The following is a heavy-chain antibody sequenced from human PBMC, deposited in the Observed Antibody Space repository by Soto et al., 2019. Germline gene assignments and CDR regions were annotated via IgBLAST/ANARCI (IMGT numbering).Heavy chain of an antibody. CDR2: ISAYNGNT. V-gene: IGHV1-18*01. Sequence: QVQLVQSGAEVKKPGASVKVSCKASGYTFTNYAFSWVRQAPGQGLEWMGWISAYNGNTNYPQKLQGRVTMTTDTSPSTAYMELRSLRSDAPAVYYCARDLAAAGPFDNGGQGTRSPSPQ. CDR3: ARDLAAAGPFDN. CDR1: GYTFTNYA. D-gene: IGHD6-13*01. J-gene: IGHJ4*02.